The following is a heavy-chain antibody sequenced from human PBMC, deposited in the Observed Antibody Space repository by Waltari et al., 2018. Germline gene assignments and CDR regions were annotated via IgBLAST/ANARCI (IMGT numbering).Heavy chain of an antibody. CDR2: ISSSSSYI. CDR1: GFTFSSYS. CDR3: ARSGLPIYGMDV. V-gene: IGHV3-21*01. Sequence: EVQLVESGGGLVKPGGSLRLSCAASGFTFSSYSMNWVRQAPGKGLECVSSISSSSSYISYADSVKGRFTISRDNAKNSLYLQMNSLRAEDTAVYYCARSGLPIYGMDVWGQGTTVTVSS. D-gene: IGHD6-25*01. J-gene: IGHJ6*02.